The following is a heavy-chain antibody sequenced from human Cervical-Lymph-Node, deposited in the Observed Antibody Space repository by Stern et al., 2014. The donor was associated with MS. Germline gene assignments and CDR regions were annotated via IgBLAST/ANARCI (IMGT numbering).Heavy chain of an antibody. CDR1: GGAVSDYY. Sequence: QVQLQESGPGLVKPSETLSLTCTVSGGAVSDYYWTWIRQRPGTGLEWIGYISDTATTNYNPSLPSRVTITLDTSQNQVSLRLRSVTAADTAVYYCARDPSTTASDWFFDLWGRGSLVTVSS. CDR2: ISDTATT. J-gene: IGHJ2*01. V-gene: IGHV4-59*02. CDR3: ARDPSTTASDWFFDL. D-gene: IGHD2-21*02.